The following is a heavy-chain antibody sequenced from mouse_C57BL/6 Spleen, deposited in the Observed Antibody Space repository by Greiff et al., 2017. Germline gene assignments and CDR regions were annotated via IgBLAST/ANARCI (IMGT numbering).Heavy chain of an antibody. CDR1: GFSLSTSGMG. CDR3: ARREVTRAWFAY. J-gene: IGHJ3*01. V-gene: IGHV8-12*01. CDR2: IYWDYDK. D-gene: IGHD2-12*01. Sequence: QVTLKESGPGILQSSQTLSLTCSFSGFSLSTSGMGVSWIRQPSGKGLEWLAHIYWDYDKRYNPSLKSRLTISKDTSRNQVFLKITSVDTADTATYYCARREVTRAWFAYWGQGTLVTVSA.